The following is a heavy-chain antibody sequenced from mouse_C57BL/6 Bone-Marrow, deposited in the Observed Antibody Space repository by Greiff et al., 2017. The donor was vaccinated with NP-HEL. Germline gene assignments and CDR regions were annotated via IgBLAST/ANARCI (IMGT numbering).Heavy chain of an antibody. Sequence: EVQRVESGPGLVKPSQSLSLTCSVTGYSITSGYYWNWIRQFPGNKLEWMGYISYDGSNNYNPSLKNRISITRDTSKNQFFLKLNSVTTEDTATYYCARGKDYYGYDEDYWGQGTTLTVSS. J-gene: IGHJ2*01. CDR3: ARGKDYYGYDEDY. V-gene: IGHV3-6*01. D-gene: IGHD2-2*01. CDR1: GYSITSGYY. CDR2: ISYDGSN.